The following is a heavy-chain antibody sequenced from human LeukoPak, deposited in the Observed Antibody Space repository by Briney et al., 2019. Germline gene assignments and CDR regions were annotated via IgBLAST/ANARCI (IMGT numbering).Heavy chain of an antibody. Sequence: GGSLRLSCAASGFTFSNAWMSWFRQAPGKGLEWVGFIRSKAYGGTTEYAASVKGRFTISRDDSKSIAYLQMNSLKTEDTAVYYCTRDRIAVAPFDYWGQGTLVTVSS. D-gene: IGHD6-19*01. CDR2: IRSKAYGGTT. CDR3: TRDRIAVAPFDY. V-gene: IGHV3-49*03. CDR1: GFTFSNAW. J-gene: IGHJ4*02.